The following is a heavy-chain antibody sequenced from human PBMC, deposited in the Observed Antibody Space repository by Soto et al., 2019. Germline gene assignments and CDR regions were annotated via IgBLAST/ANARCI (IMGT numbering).Heavy chain of an antibody. Sequence: SETLSLTCSVSGYSVSSSDYYWAWIRQPPGKGLEWIGSMLYSGLTYYNPSLKSRVTLSVDTSKNQFSVRLNSVTASDTAVYYCAPLTVSLSGPYGIHVWGQGTTVTVSS. CDR3: APLTVSLSGPYGIHV. J-gene: IGHJ6*02. CDR1: GYSVSSSDYY. D-gene: IGHD2-15*01. V-gene: IGHV4-39*01. CDR2: MLYSGLT.